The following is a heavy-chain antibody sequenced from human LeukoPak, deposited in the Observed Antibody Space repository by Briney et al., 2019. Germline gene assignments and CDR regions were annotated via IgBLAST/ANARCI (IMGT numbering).Heavy chain of an antibody. CDR1: GGSISSGDYY. J-gene: IGHJ4*02. Sequence: SETLSLTCTVSGGSISSGDYYWSWIRQPPGKGLEWIGYIYYSWSTYYNPSLKSRVTISVDTSKNQFSLKLSSVTAADTAVYYCARAARPAGVGHDYWGQGTLVTVSS. V-gene: IGHV4-30-4*01. CDR2: IYYSWST. D-gene: IGHD6-6*01. CDR3: ARAARPAGVGHDY.